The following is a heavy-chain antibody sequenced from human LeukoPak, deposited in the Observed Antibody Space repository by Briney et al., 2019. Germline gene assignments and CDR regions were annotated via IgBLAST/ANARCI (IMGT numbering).Heavy chain of an antibody. CDR2: IDWDDDT. J-gene: IGHJ4*02. Sequence: SGPAPVKTTQTPPPAFPLSWVSLRPSGMGVGWIPHPPGEALGWLARIDWDDDTYYSTSLKTRLTISKDTSKNQVVLTMINMDPVDTATYYCARTSYSSSSVFFDYWGQGTLVTVSS. D-gene: IGHD6-6*01. CDR3: ARTSYSSSSVFFDY. CDR1: WVSLRPSGMG. V-gene: IGHV2-70*11.